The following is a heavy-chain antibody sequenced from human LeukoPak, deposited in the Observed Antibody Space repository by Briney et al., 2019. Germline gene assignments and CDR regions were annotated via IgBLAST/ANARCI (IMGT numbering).Heavy chain of an antibody. J-gene: IGHJ4*02. CDR2: INTDSGNP. D-gene: IGHD4-17*01. CDR1: GYTFTGYY. V-gene: IGHV7-4-1*02. Sequence: ASVKVSCKASGYTFTGYYMHWVRQAPGQGLEWMGWINTDSGNPTYAQGFTGRFVFSLDTSVSTAYLQISSLKAEDTAVYYCARFLDYDAGGYWGQGTLVTVSS. CDR3: ARFLDYDAGGY.